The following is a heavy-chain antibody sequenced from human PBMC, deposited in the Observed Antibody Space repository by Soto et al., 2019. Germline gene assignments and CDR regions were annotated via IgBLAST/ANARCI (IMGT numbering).Heavy chain of an antibody. CDR2: ISYDGSNK. V-gene: IGHV3-30*18. Sequence: XGSLRLTCAASGFTFSSYRMDWVRQAPGKGLEWVAVISYDGSNKYYADSVKGRFTISRDNSKNTLYLQMKSLRAEDTAVYYCAKARVVTTSPYFQHWGQGTLVTVSS. J-gene: IGHJ1*01. CDR3: AKARVVTTSPYFQH. D-gene: IGHD2-21*02. CDR1: GFTFSSYR.